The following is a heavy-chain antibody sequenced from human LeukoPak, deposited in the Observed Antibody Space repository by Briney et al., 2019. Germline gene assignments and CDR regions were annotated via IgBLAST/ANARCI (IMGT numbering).Heavy chain of an antibody. V-gene: IGHV4-4*07. Sequence: PSETLSLTCTVSGGSISSYYWSWIRRPAGKGLEWIGRIYTSGSTNYNPSLKSRVTMSVDTSKNQFSLKLSSVTAADTAVYYCARESAIWFGEVGPFDYWGQGTLVTVSS. CDR1: GGSISSYY. D-gene: IGHD3-10*01. CDR3: ARESAIWFGEVGPFDY. CDR2: IYTSGST. J-gene: IGHJ4*02.